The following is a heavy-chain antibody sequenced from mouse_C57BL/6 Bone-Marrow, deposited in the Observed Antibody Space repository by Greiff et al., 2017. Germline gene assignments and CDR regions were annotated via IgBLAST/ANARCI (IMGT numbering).Heavy chain of an antibody. D-gene: IGHD2-4*01. CDR2: IRSKSNNYAT. J-gene: IGHJ4*01. CDR3: VRQGDIYYDYERAMDY. Sequence: GGGLVQPKGSLKLSCAASGFSFNTYAMNWVRQAPGKGLEWVARIRSKSNNYATYYADSVKDRFTISRDDSESMLYLQMNNLKTEDTAMYYCVRQGDIYYDYERAMDYWGQGTSVTVSS. CDR1: GFSFNTYA. V-gene: IGHV10-1*01.